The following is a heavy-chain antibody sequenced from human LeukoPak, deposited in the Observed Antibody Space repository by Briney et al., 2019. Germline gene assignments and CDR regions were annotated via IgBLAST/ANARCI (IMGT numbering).Heavy chain of an antibody. Sequence: SETLSLTCTVSGYSISSGYFWGWIRQPPGKGLECIGTIYPSGSTYYNPSLKSRVTISVDTSKNQFSLKLNSVTAADTAVYYCARIYSSSWFLNWFDPWGQGTLVTVSS. CDR1: GYSISSGYF. CDR3: ARIYSSSWFLNWFDP. J-gene: IGHJ5*02. CDR2: IYPSGST. D-gene: IGHD6-13*01. V-gene: IGHV4-38-2*02.